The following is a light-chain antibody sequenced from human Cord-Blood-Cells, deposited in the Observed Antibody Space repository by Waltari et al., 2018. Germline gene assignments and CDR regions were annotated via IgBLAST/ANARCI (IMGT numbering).Light chain of an antibody. CDR1: QSVSSN. CDR2: GAS. J-gene: IGKJ1*01. CDR3: QQYNNWPPWT. Sequence: EIVMTKPPATLPVSPGERATLSCRASQSVSSNLAWYQQKPGQAPRLLIYGASTRAPGIPARFSGSGSGTEFTLTISSLQSEDFAVYYCQQYNNWPPWTFGQGTKVEIK. V-gene: IGKV3-15*01.